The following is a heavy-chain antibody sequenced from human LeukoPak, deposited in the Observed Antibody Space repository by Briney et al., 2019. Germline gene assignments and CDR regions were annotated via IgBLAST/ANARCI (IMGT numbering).Heavy chain of an antibody. V-gene: IGHV3-30*01. CDR1: GFTFSSYA. J-gene: IGHJ6*03. CDR3: ARDTADCSSTSCYIAYYYYYMDV. CDR2: ISYDGSNK. D-gene: IGHD2-2*02. Sequence: GGSLRLSCAASGFTFSSYAMHWVRQAPGKGLEWVAVISYDGSNKYYADSVKGRFTISRGNFKNTLYLQMNSLRAEDTAVYYCARDTADCSSTSCYIAYYYYYMDVWGKGTTVTVSS.